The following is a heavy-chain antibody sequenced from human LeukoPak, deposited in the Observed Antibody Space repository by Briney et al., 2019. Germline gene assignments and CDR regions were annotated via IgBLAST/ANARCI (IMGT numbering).Heavy chain of an antibody. D-gene: IGHD2-2*01. CDR3: IRDYCSSTSCPIKFDY. Sequence: GGSQRLSCTASGFTFGDYAMSWVRQAPGKGLEWVSFIRSKAYGGATEYAASVKGRFTVSRDDSKSIAYLQMNSLKTEDTAVYYCIRDYCSSTSCPIKFDYWGQGTLVTVSS. V-gene: IGHV3-49*04. CDR2: IRSKAYGGAT. J-gene: IGHJ4*02. CDR1: GFTFGDYA.